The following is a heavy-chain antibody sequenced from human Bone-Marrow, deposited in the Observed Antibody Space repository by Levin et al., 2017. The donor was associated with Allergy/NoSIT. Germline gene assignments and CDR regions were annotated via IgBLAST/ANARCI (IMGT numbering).Heavy chain of an antibody. J-gene: IGHJ3*02. CDR1: GYSFTSYW. Sequence: GGSLRLSCKGSGYSFTSYWIGWVRQMPGKGLEWMGIIYPGDSDTRYSPSFQGQVTISADKSISTAYLQWSSLKASDTAMYYCARGQLLSKSAFDIWGQGTMVTVSS. V-gene: IGHV5-51*01. CDR3: ARGQLLSKSAFDI. D-gene: IGHD2-21*02. CDR2: IYPGDSDT.